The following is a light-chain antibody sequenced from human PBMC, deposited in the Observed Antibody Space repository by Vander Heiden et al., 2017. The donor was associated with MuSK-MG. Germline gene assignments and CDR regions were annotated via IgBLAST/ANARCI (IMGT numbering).Light chain of an antibody. J-gene: IGKJ1*01. CDR2: ASS. CDR3: QQTYSAPPT. Sequence: DIQMTQSPSSLFASVGDRGRITCRYSQGVSYSLNWYQHKPGEAPKLLIYASSTLQSGVPSRFSGSGSGTEFTLTIRSLQPEDFAIYYCQQTYSAPPTFGQGTRVEVK. CDR1: QGVSYS. V-gene: IGKV1-39*01.